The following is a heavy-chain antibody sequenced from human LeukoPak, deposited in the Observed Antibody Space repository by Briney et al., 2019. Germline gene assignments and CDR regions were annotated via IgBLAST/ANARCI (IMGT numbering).Heavy chain of an antibody. CDR2: INPSGGST. CDR1: GGTFSSYA. Sequence: ASVKVSCKASGGTFSSYAISWVRQAPGQGLEWMGIINPSGGSTSYAQKFQGRVTMTRDMSTSTVYMELSSLRSEDTAVYYCARGLSVHSSSSLYYYYMDVWGKGTTVTVSS. D-gene: IGHD6-6*01. V-gene: IGHV1-46*01. J-gene: IGHJ6*03. CDR3: ARGLSVHSSSSLYYYYMDV.